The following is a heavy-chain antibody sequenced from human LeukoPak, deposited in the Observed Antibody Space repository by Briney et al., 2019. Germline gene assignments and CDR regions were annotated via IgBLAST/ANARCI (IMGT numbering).Heavy chain of an antibody. J-gene: IGHJ4*02. CDR1: GGSISSGGYY. CDR3: ARVRAAAGTGFFDY. V-gene: IGHV4-61*08. CDR2: INYSGTT. D-gene: IGHD6-13*01. Sequence: KASQTLSLTCTVSGGSISSGGYYWSWIRQPPGKGLEWIGYINYSGTTNYNPSLKSRVTISVDTSKNQFSLKLSSVTAADRAVYYCARVRAAAGTGFFDYWGQGTLVTVSS.